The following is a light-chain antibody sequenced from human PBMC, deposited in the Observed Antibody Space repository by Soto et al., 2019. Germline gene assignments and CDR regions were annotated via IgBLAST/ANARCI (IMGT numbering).Light chain of an antibody. Sequence: QSVLTQPPSVSAAPGQKVTISCSGGSSNIGNNYVSWYQQLPGTAPKLLIYENNKRPSGIPDRFSGSKSGTSATLGITGLQTGDEADYYCGTWDSSLSVWVFGGGTKVTVL. J-gene: IGLJ3*02. CDR1: SSNIGNNY. CDR3: GTWDSSLSVWV. V-gene: IGLV1-51*02. CDR2: ENN.